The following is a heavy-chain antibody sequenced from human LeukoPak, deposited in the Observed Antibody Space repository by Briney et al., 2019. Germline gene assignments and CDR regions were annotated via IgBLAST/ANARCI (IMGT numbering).Heavy chain of an antibody. CDR1: GFTFSTYS. J-gene: IGHJ3*02. V-gene: IGHV3-48*01. CDR2: ISSSSSTI. Sequence: PGGSLRLSCAASGFTFSTYSMNWVRQAPGKGLEWVSYISSSSSTIYYADSVKGRFTISRDNAKNPLYLQMNSLRAEDTAVYYCATVVVITTDAFDIWGQGTMVTVSS. CDR3: ATVVVITTDAFDI. D-gene: IGHD3-22*01.